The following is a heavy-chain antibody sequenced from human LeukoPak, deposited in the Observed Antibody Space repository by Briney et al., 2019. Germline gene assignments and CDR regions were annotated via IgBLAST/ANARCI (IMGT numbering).Heavy chain of an antibody. J-gene: IGHJ4*02. CDR3: ARDVVVVVAAKDEDDY. CDR2: INPDSGGT. D-gene: IGHD2-15*01. Sequence: ASVKVSCKASGYTFTGYYMHWVRQARGQGLEWMGRINPDSGGTNYAQKFQGRVTMTRDTSISTAYMELSRLRSDDTAVYYCARDVVVVVAAKDEDDYWGQGTLVTVSS. CDR1: GYTFTGYY. V-gene: IGHV1-2*06.